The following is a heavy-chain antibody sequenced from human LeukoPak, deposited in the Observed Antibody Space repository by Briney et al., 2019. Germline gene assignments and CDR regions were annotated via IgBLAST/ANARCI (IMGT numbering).Heavy chain of an antibody. D-gene: IGHD2-2*01. Sequence: SQTLSLTCTVSGDCTSNSYWTCISPPAGKRREYIGRVYGSGSTNYHPSLKSRVTMSIDTSKNQFSLKPTSVTAADTAVYYCVKEYCSTTICYPSGGWYDPWGQGTLVTVSS. CDR1: GDCTSNSY. CDR2: VYGSGST. J-gene: IGHJ5*02. CDR3: VKEYCSTTICYPSGGWYDP. V-gene: IGHV4-4*07.